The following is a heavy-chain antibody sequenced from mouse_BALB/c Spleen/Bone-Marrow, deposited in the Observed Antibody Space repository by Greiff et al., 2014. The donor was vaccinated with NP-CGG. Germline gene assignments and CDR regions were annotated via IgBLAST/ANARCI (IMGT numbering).Heavy chain of an antibody. CDR1: GFTFSDYY. J-gene: IGHJ4*01. D-gene: IGHD2-14*01. Sequence: DVHLVESGGGLVKPGGSLKLSCAASGFTFSDYYMYWARQTPEKRLEWVATISDGGSYTYYPDSVKGRFTISRDIAKNNLYLQMSSLKSEDTAMYYCARDRGVQGYAMDYWGQGTSVTVSS. CDR3: ARDRGVQGYAMDY. CDR2: ISDGGSYT. V-gene: IGHV5-4*02.